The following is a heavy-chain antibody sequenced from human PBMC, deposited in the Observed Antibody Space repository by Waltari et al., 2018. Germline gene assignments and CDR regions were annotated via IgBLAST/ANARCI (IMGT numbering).Heavy chain of an antibody. CDR3: ARAHQKRTMIVVVITTGMNYFDY. J-gene: IGHJ4*02. CDR1: GYSISSGYY. D-gene: IGHD3-22*01. Sequence: QVQLQESGPGLVKPSETLSLTCAVSGYSISSGYYWGWIRQPPGKGLAWIGSIYHSGSTYYNPSLKSRVTISVDTSKNQFSLKLSSVTAADTAVYYCARAHQKRTMIVVVITTGMNYFDYWGQGTLVTVSS. CDR2: IYHSGST. V-gene: IGHV4-38-2*01.